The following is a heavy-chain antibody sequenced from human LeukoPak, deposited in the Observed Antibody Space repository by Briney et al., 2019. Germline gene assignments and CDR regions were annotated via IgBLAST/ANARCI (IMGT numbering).Heavy chain of an antibody. Sequence: GGSLRLSCAASGFTFGSYTMNWVRQAPGKGLEWVSSISSRSSYIQYADSVKGRFTISRDNAKNSLYLQMNSLRAEGTAVYYCAGDSGTGTAGYMDVWGKGTTVTVSS. J-gene: IGHJ6*03. V-gene: IGHV3-21*01. CDR1: GFTFGSYT. CDR2: ISSRSSYI. CDR3: AGDSGTGTAGYMDV. D-gene: IGHD1-7*01.